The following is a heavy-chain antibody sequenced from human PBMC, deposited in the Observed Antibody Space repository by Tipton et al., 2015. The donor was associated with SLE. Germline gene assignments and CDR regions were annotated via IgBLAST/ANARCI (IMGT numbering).Heavy chain of an antibody. J-gene: IGHJ4*02. CDR3: ARRHYSGPFDS. Sequence: WVRQAPGRGLEWIGSIFYTGSTYYNPSPKSRVSFSIDTSKRQFSLKLNSVTAADTAVYYCARRHYSGPFDSWGQGTLVTVSS. CDR2: IFYTGST. V-gene: IGHV4-39*07. D-gene: IGHD5-12*01.